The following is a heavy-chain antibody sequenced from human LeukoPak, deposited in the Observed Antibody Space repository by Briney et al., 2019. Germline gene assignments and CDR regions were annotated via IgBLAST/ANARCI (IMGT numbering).Heavy chain of an antibody. V-gene: IGHV3-33*01. J-gene: IGHJ4*02. CDR1: GFTFSSYG. Sequence: PGGSLRLSCAASGFTFSSYGMYWVRQAPGQGLEWVAVIWYDGSNKYYADSVKGRFTISRDNSKNTLYLQMKSLRAEDTAVYYCAREGTGAFDYWGQGTLVTVSS. CDR2: IWYDGSNK. CDR3: AREGTGAFDY. D-gene: IGHD2-8*02.